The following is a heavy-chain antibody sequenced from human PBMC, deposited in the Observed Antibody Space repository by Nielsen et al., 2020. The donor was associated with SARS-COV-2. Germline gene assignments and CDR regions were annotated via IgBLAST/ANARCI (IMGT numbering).Heavy chain of an antibody. V-gene: IGHV1-3*01. J-gene: IGHJ4*02. Sequence: WVRQAPGQRLEWMGWINAGNGNTKYSQKFQGRVTITRNTSASTAYMELSSLRSEDTAVYYCAREPYSSSWYGDYWGQGTLVTVSS. D-gene: IGHD6-13*01. CDR2: INAGNGNT. CDR3: AREPYSSSWYGDY.